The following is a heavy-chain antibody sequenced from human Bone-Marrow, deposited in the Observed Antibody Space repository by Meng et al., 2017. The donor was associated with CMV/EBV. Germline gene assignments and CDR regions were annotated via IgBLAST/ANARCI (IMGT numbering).Heavy chain of an antibody. J-gene: IGHJ6*02. V-gene: IGHV1-18*04. Sequence: ASVKVSCKASGYTFTGYYMHWVRQAPGQGLEWMGWISAYNGNTNYAQKLQGRVTMTTDTSTSTAYMELRSLRSDDTAVYYCARPADDSSGSYYYYGMDVWGQGTTVTVSS. CDR3: ARPADDSSGSYYYYGMDV. D-gene: IGHD3-22*01. CDR1: GYTFTGYY. CDR2: ISAYNGNT.